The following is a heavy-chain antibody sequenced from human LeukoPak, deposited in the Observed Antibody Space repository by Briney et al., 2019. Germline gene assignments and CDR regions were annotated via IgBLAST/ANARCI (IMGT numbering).Heavy chain of an antibody. CDR1: GFSFSSYA. V-gene: IGHV3-64*01. J-gene: IGHJ6*03. CDR2: ISTDGGST. CDR3: ARWASAMDD. Sequence: GGSLRLSCAGSGFSFSSYAMRWVRQAAGRGMGYVSAISTDGGSTFYANSVKGRFTISRDNSKDTLYLQMGSLRAEDMGVYYCARWASAMDDWGKGTMVTVSS.